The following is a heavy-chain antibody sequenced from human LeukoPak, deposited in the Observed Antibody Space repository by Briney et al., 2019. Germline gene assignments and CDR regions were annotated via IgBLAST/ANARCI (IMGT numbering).Heavy chain of an antibody. D-gene: IGHD5-18*01. V-gene: IGHV3-23*01. Sequence: PGGSLRLSCGASGFTFSSYAMSWVRQAPGKGLEWVSVITGSGGSAYFADSVKGRFTISRDNSKNTLYLQMSSLRAEDTAVYYCAKLNYTYGPQQPLDYWGQGTLVTVSS. J-gene: IGHJ4*02. CDR2: ITGSGGSA. CDR3: AKLNYTYGPQQPLDY. CDR1: GFTFSSYA.